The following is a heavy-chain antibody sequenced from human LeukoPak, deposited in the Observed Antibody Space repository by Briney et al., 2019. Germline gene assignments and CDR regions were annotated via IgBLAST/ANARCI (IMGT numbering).Heavy chain of an antibody. V-gene: IGHV4-4*02. Sequence: SETLSLTCTVSGDSLNSLDLWSWVRQPPGKGLEWIGEMYLSGTTHSNPSVKSRVTISIDKSKNQFFLNLSSVTAADTAVYYCAGLVGRYSSGLYYYYFDYWGQGTLVTVSS. CDR3: AGLVGRYSSGLYYYYFDY. CDR1: GDSLNSLDL. J-gene: IGHJ4*02. CDR2: MYLSGTT. D-gene: IGHD3-22*01.